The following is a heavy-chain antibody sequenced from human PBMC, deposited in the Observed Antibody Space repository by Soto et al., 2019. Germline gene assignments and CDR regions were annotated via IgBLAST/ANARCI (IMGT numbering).Heavy chain of an antibody. CDR3: ARTYNWNSEGFDH. Sequence: ASVKVACKASGYPFGTYAITWVRQAPGQGLEWVGWISTNSGNTYYAQNFQGRVTLTTDTSTTTAYMEFRSLTSDDTAIYYCARTYNWNSEGFDHWGQGTLVTVSS. V-gene: IGHV1-18*04. CDR1: GYPFGTYA. J-gene: IGHJ4*02. CDR2: ISTNSGNT. D-gene: IGHD1-7*01.